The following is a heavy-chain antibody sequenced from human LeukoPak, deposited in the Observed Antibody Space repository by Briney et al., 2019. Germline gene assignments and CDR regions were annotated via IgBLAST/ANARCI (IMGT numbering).Heavy chain of an antibody. Sequence: SQTLSLTCTVSGGSISSGDYYWSWIRQPAGKGLEWIGRIYTSGSTNYNPSLKSRVTISVDTSKNQFSLKLSSVTAADTAVYYCARRGIRYFDWTNHYFDYWGQGTLVTVSS. J-gene: IGHJ4*02. CDR1: GGSISSGDYY. CDR2: IYTSGST. D-gene: IGHD3-9*01. CDR3: ARRGIRYFDWTNHYFDY. V-gene: IGHV4-61*02.